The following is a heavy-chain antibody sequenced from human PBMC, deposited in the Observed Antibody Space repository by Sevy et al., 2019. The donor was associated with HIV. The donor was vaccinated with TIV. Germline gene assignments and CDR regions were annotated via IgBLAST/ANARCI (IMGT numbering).Heavy chain of an antibody. CDR1: GFTVSSNY. J-gene: IGHJ4*02. V-gene: IGHV3-66*02. D-gene: IGHD5-18*01. Sequence: GGSLRLFCAASGFTVSSNYMSWVRQAPGKGLEWVSVIYSGGSTYYADSVKGRFTISRDNSKNTLYLQMNSLRAEDTAVYYCGRDGGSHGYLYGGQGTLVTVSS. CDR2: IYSGGST. CDR3: GRDGGSHGYLY.